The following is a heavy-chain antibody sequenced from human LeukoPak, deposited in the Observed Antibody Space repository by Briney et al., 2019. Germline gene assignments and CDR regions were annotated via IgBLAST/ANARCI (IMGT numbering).Heavy chain of an antibody. V-gene: IGHV3-53*04. CDR1: GFTVSRNY. Sequence: GGSLRHSCAASGFTVSRNYKSWVRQAPGKGLAWISVIYSGGSTYYADSVKGRFTISRHNSKNTLYLQMNSLRAEDTAVYYCARRSSITAFDIWGQGTMVTVSS. CDR3: ARRSSITAFDI. CDR2: IYSGGST. D-gene: IGHD6-6*01. J-gene: IGHJ3*02.